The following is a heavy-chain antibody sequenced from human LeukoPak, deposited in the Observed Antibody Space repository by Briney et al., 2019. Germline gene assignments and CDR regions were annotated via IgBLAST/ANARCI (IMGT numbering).Heavy chain of an antibody. CDR1: GYTFTNYG. D-gene: IGHD4-23*01. CDR3: ARDKAVTTEVTQHFQH. J-gene: IGHJ1*01. CDR2: ISAYNGYT. Sequence: ASVKVSCKASGYTFTNYGISWVRQAPGQGLEWMGWISAYNGYTDYAQKLQFRVTMTTDTSASTAYMELRSLRSDDTAVYYCARDKAVTTEVTQHFQHWGQGTLVTVSS. V-gene: IGHV1-18*01.